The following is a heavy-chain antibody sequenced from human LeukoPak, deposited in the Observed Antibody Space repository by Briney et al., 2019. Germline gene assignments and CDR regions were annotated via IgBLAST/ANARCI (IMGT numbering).Heavy chain of an antibody. J-gene: IGHJ4*02. CDR2: INAGNGNT. CDR3: ARDHRTMVRGVQGY. Sequence: ASVKVSCKASGYTFTSYAMHWVRQAPGQRLEWMGWINAGNGNTKYSQKFQGRVTITRDTSASTAYMELSSLRSEDTAVYYCARDHRTMVRGVQGYWGQGTLGTVSS. D-gene: IGHD3-10*01. V-gene: IGHV1-3*01. CDR1: GYTFTSYA.